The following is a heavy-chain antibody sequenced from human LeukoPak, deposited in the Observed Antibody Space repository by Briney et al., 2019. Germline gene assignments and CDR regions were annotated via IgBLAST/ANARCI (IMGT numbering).Heavy chain of an antibody. V-gene: IGHV3-21*01. J-gene: IGHJ4*02. CDR3: ARDRRDFWSGYC. CDR1: GFTFSSYS. CDR2: ISSSSSYI. Sequence: GGSLRLSCAASGFTFSSYSMNWVRQAPGKGLEWVSSISSSSSYIYYADSVKGRFTISRDNAKNSLYLRMNSLRAEDTAVYYCARDRRDFWSGYCWGQGTLVTVSS. D-gene: IGHD3-3*01.